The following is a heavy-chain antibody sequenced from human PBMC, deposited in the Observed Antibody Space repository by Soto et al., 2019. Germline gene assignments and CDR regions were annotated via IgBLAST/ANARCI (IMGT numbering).Heavy chain of an antibody. J-gene: IGHJ4*02. Sequence: QITLKESGPTRVKPTQTLTLTCTFSGFSLTTSGVGVGWIRQPPGKALERLALIYWDDDKRYSPSLKRRLTIHKDTTKNQVVLTMTHLDTVDTATSYCAHRAGPQGNSNGGYFAFWGLGALVTVSS. CDR3: AHRAGPQGNSNGGYFAF. D-gene: IGHD1-1*01. CDR2: IYWDDDK. CDR1: GFSLTTSGVG. V-gene: IGHV2-5*02.